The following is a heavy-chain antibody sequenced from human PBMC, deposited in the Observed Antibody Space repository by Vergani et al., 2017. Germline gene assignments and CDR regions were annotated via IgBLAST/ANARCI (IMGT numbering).Heavy chain of an antibody. J-gene: IGHJ3*02. V-gene: IGHV5-51*01. CDR2: IYPGDSDT. CDR1: GYSFTSYW. CDR3: ARSAIGYCSSTSCSGGAFDI. Sequence: EVQLVQSGAEVKKPGESLKISCKGSGYSFTSYWIGWVRQMPGKGLEWMGIIYPGDSDTRYSPSLQGQVTISADKSISTAYLQWSSLKASDTAMYYCARSAIGYCSSTSCSGGAFDIWGQGTMVTVSS. D-gene: IGHD2-2*01.